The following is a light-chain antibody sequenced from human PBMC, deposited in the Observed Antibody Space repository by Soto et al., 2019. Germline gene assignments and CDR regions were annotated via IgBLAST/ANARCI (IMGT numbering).Light chain of an antibody. Sequence: EIVLTQSPGTLSLSPGERATLSCRASQSVSSNYLAWYQQKPGQAPRPLIYGASSRATGIPDRLSGSGAGTDFTLTISRLESEDFAVYYCQQYGSSTWTFGQGTKLEIK. CDR2: GAS. CDR1: QSVSSNY. J-gene: IGKJ1*01. V-gene: IGKV3-20*01. CDR3: QQYGSSTWT.